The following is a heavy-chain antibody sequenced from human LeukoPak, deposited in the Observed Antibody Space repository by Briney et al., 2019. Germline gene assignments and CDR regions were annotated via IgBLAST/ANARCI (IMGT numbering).Heavy chain of an antibody. CDR1: GYSISCGYY. Sequence: PSETLSLTCTVSGYSISCGYYWGWIRQPPGKGLEWIGSIYHSGSTYYNPSLKSRVTISVDTSKNQFSLKLSSVTAADTAVYYCARAKGIAVAGIIDWGQGTLVTVSS. J-gene: IGHJ4*02. D-gene: IGHD6-19*01. V-gene: IGHV4-38-2*02. CDR3: ARAKGIAVAGIID. CDR2: IYHSGST.